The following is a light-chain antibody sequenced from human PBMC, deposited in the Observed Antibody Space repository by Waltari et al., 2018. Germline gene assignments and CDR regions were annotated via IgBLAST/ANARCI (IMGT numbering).Light chain of an antibody. CDR2: AVS. J-gene: IGKJ2*01. Sequence: DIQMTQSPSSLSASVGGKVTITCRASQTISSFLNWYQQKPGRAPKLLVTAVSTLQSGVPSRFSGTESGTDFTLTISNLQPEDFATYYCQQSYDTPPTFGQGT. CDR3: QQSYDTPPT. CDR1: QTISSF. V-gene: IGKV1-39*01.